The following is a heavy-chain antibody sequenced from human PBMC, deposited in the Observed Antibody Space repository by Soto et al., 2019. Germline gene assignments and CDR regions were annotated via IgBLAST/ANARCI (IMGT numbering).Heavy chain of an antibody. D-gene: IGHD3-16*01. J-gene: IGHJ5*02. CDR3: AHRRPTARFGDGFDP. Sequence: QITLKESGPTLVKPTQTLTLTCTFSGFSLSTSGVGVGWIRQPPGKALVWLALIYWDDDKRYSPSLKSRLTITKDTSKNQVVLTMTNMDPVDTATYYCAHRRPTARFGDGFDPWGQGTLVTVSS. V-gene: IGHV2-5*02. CDR2: IYWDDDK. CDR1: GFSLSTSGVG.